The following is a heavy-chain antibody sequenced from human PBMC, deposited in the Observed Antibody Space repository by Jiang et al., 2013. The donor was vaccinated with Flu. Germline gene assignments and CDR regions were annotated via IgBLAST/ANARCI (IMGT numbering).Heavy chain of an antibody. D-gene: IGHD2-2*01. CDR1: GGSFSGYY. CDR2: INHSGST. V-gene: IGHV4-34*01. Sequence: LLKPSETLSLTCAVYGGSFSGYYWSWIRQPPGKGLEWIGEINHSGSTNYNPSLKSRVTISVDTSKNQFSLKLSSVTAVDTAVYYCARGSRYQLLFGYWGQGTLVTVSS. CDR3: ARGSRYQLLFGY. J-gene: IGHJ4*02.